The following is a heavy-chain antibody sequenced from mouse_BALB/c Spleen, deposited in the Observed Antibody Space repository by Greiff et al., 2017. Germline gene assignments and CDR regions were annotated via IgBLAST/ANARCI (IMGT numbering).Heavy chain of an antibody. CDR2: ISSGGST. CDR3: AREGTTVKGYAMDY. CDR1: GFTFSSYA. D-gene: IGHD1-1*01. Sequence: EVKLMESGGGLVKPGGSLKLSCAASGFTFSSYAMSWVRQTPEKRLEWVASISSGGSTYYPDSVKGRFTISRDNARNILYLQMSSLRSEDTAMYYCAREGTTVKGYAMDYWGQGTSVTVSS. V-gene: IGHV5-6-5*01. J-gene: IGHJ4*01.